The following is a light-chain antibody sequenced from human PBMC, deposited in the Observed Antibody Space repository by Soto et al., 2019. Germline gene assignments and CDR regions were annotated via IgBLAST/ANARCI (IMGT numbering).Light chain of an antibody. CDR3: IQGTHWPYT. CDR2: RVS. Sequence: DVVMTQSPLSLPVTLGQPASISCRSSQSLVHSDGNTYLNWFQQRPGQSPRRLICRVSNRDSGVPDRFSGSASGTNFTLKISRVEAEDVRVYYCIQGTHWPYTFGQGTKVDIK. J-gene: IGKJ2*01. V-gene: IGKV2-30*02. CDR1: QSLVHSDGNTY.